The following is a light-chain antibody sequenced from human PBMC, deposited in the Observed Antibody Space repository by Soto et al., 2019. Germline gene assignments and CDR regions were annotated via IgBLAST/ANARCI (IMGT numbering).Light chain of an antibody. CDR2: GAS. Sequence: EIVLTQSPGTLSLSPGERATLSCRASQSVSSSYLAWYQQKPGQAPRLLIYGASSRATGIPDRFSGSGSGTDSTLTISRLEPEDFAVYYCQQYGSSPGGTFGQGTKVEIK. CDR3: QQYGSSPGGT. CDR1: QSVSSSY. V-gene: IGKV3-20*01. J-gene: IGKJ1*01.